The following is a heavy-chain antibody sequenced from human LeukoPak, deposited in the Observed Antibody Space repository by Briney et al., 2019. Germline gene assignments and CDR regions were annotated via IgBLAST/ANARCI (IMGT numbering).Heavy chain of an antibody. CDR3: AKVRRRGSGSYYYYGMDV. CDR2: ISGDGGST. Sequence: GGSLRLSCAASGFTFDDYAMHWVRQAPGKGLEWVSLISGDGGSTYYADSVKGRFTISRDNSKNSLYLQMNSLRTEDTALYYCAKVRRRGSGSYYYYGMDVWGQGTTVTVSS. J-gene: IGHJ6*02. D-gene: IGHD3-10*01. CDR1: GFTFDDYA. V-gene: IGHV3-43*02.